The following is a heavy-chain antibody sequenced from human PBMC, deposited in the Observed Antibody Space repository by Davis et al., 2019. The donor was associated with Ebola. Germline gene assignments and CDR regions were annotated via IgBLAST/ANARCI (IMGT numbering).Heavy chain of an antibody. CDR3: ARERAEYYYGSGSYYYYGMDV. Sequence: ASVKVSCKASGYTFTSYAMHWVRQAPGQRLEWMGWINAGNGNTKYSQKFQERVTITRDMSTSTAYMELSSLRSEDTAVYYCARERAEYYYGSGSYYYYGMDVWGQGTTVTVSS. CDR1: GYTFTSYA. J-gene: IGHJ6*02. CDR2: INAGNGNT. V-gene: IGHV1-3*01. D-gene: IGHD3-10*01.